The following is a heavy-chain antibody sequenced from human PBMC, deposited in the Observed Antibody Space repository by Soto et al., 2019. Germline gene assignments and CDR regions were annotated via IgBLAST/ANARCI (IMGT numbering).Heavy chain of an antibody. CDR3: ARRSPHSSGFRLWFDY. J-gene: IGHJ4*02. V-gene: IGHV4-39*01. Sequence: SETLSLTCTVSGGSISSSSYYWGWIRQPPGKGLEWIGSIYYSGSTYYNPSLKSRVTISVDTSKNQFSLKLSSVTAADTAVYYCARRSPHSSGFRLWFDYWGQGTLVTVSS. CDR1: GGSISSSSYY. D-gene: IGHD6-19*01. CDR2: IYYSGST.